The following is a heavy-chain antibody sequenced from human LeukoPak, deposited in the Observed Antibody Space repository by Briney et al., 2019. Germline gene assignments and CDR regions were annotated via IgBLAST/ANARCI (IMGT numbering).Heavy chain of an antibody. CDR1: GYTFTGYY. Sequence: GASVKVSCKASGYTFTGYYMHWVRQAPGQGLEWMGWINPNSGNTGYAQKFQGRVTITRNTSISTAYMELSSLRSEDTAVYYCARANRGYYYDSSGYYRFDYWGQGTLVTVSS. D-gene: IGHD3-22*01. CDR3: ARANRGYYYDSSGYYRFDY. J-gene: IGHJ4*02. CDR2: INPNSGNT. V-gene: IGHV1-8*03.